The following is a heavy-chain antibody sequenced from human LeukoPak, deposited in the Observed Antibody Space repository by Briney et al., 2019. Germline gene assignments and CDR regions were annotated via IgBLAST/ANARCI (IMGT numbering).Heavy chain of an antibody. Sequence: GGSLRLSCAASGFTFSTYAMTWVRPAPGKGLEGVSVISGSGGTTYYADSVKGRFTISRDNSKNTLYLQMNSLRAEDTAVYYCAKDSCSSSSCYWDCWGRGTLVTVSS. CDR2: ISGSGGTT. J-gene: IGHJ4*02. D-gene: IGHD2-2*01. V-gene: IGHV3-23*01. CDR3: AKDSCSSSSCYWDC. CDR1: GFTFSTYA.